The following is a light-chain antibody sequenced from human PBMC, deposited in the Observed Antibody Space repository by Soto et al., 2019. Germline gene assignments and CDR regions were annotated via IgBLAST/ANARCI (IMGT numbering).Light chain of an antibody. J-gene: IGKJ2*01. CDR3: LQNYNTPPYT. V-gene: IGKV1-39*01. CDR2: STF. CDR1: QTIGSY. Sequence: DIQVTQSPSSLSASVGARVTIACRTSQTIGSYLNWYQLRPGKAPKLLIFSTFTLQSRVPSRFSGSGAATVCTLTISSLRPEDGATDVCLQNYNTPPYTWGQGTRLSIK.